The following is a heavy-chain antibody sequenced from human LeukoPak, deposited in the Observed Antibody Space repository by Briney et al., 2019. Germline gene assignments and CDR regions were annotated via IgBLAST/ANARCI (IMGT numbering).Heavy chain of an antibody. Sequence: SETLSLTCAVSGDSISNINWWWSWVRQPPGKGLEWIGEIHDGGSTAYHPSLNSRVTISVDKSKNQFSLTLTSVTAADTAVYFCARGAHYAWNSWGQGTLVTVSS. V-gene: IGHV4-4*02. CDR1: GDSISNINW. D-gene: IGHD3-16*01. J-gene: IGHJ4*02. CDR2: IHDGGST. CDR3: ARGAHYAWNS.